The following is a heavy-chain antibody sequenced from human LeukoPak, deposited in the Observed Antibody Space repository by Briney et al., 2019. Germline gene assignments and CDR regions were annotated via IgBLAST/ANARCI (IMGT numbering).Heavy chain of an antibody. Sequence: AGGSLRLSCAASGFTFSDYYMSWIRQAPGKGLEWVSYISSSGSTIYYADSVKGRFTTSRDNAKNSLYLQMNSLRAEDTAVYYCARARSSGWSDPGYFDYWGQGTLVTVSS. CDR1: GFTFSDYY. V-gene: IGHV3-11*01. D-gene: IGHD6-19*01. CDR3: ARARSSGWSDPGYFDY. CDR2: ISSSGSTI. J-gene: IGHJ4*02.